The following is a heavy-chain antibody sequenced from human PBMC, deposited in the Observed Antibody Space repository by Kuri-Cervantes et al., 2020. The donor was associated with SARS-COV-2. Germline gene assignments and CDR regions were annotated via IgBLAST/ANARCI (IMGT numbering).Heavy chain of an antibody. V-gene: IGHV3-23*01. CDR2: ISGSGGST. D-gene: IGHD3-22*01. Sequence: GGSLRLSCAASGFTFSNAWMSWVRQAPGKGLEWVSAISGSGGSTYYADSVKGRFTISRDNSKNTLYLQMNSLRAEDTAVYYCAKDPEGYYYDSSGYYHYYYYGMDVWGQGTTVTVSS. CDR3: AKDPEGYYYDSSGYYHYYYYGMDV. CDR1: GFTFSNAW. J-gene: IGHJ6*02.